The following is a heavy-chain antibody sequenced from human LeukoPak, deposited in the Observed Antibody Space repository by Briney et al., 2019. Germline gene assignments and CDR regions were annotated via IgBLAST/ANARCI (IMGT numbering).Heavy chain of an antibody. Sequence: SETPSLTCTVSGGSISSGDYYWSWIRQPPGKGLEWIGYIYYSGSTYYNPSLKSRVTISVDTSKNQFSLKLSSVTAADTAVYYCASRTEDLKRVNYYMDVWGKGTTVTVSS. CDR3: ASRTEDLKRVNYYMDV. D-gene: IGHD7-27*01. CDR1: GGSISSGDYY. CDR2: IYYSGST. J-gene: IGHJ6*03. V-gene: IGHV4-30-4*08.